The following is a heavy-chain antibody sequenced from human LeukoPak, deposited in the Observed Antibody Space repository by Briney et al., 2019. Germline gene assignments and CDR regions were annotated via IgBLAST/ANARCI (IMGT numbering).Heavy chain of an antibody. V-gene: IGHV5-51*01. CDR2: IYPGDSDT. J-gene: IGHJ4*02. CDR3: ARHTGIGSYYVDY. D-gene: IGHD1-26*01. Sequence: GESLKISCQGSGYPFSSYWIGWVRQMPGKGLEWMGIIYPGDSDTRYSPSFQGQVTISADKSINTAYLQWSSLKASDTATYYCARHTGIGSYYVDYWGQGTLVTVSS. CDR1: GYPFSSYW.